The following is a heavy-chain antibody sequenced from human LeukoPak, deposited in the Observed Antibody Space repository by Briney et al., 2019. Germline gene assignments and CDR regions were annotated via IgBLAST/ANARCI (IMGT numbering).Heavy chain of an antibody. D-gene: IGHD6-19*01. CDR3: ARDIVVAGRDWFDP. CDR2: IYTSGST. CDR1: GGSISSGSYY. Sequence: SQTLSLTCTVSGGSISSGSYYWSWIRQPAGKGLEWIGRIYTSGSTNYNPSLKSRVTISVDTSKNQFPLKLSSVTAADTAVYYCARDIVVAGRDWFDPWGQGTLVTVSS. J-gene: IGHJ5*02. V-gene: IGHV4-61*02.